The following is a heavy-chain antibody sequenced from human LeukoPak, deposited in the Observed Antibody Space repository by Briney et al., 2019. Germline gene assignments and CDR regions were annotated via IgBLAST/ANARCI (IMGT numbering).Heavy chain of an antibody. CDR2: IIPIFGTA. J-gene: IGHJ3*02. Sequence: ASVKVSCKASGGTFSSYAISRVRQAPGQGLEWMGGIIPIFGTANYAQKFQGRVTITADKSTSTAYMELSSLRSEDTAVYYCAITYYDILTGYYVYDAFDIWGQGTMVTVSS. CDR1: GGTFSSYA. V-gene: IGHV1-69*06. D-gene: IGHD3-9*01. CDR3: AITYYDILTGYYVYDAFDI.